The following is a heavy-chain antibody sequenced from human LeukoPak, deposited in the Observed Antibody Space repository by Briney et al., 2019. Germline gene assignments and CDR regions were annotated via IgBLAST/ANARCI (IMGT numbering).Heavy chain of an antibody. J-gene: IGHJ4*02. V-gene: IGHV1-18*01. CDR2: ISAYNGNT. CDR1: GYTFTSYG. Sequence: ASVKVSCKASGYTFTSYGISWVRQAPGQGLEWMGWISAYNGNTNYAQKLQGRVTMTTDTSTSTAYMELRSLRSDDTAVYYCARGLPKYCSGGSCYYVDWGQGTLVTVSS. D-gene: IGHD2-15*01. CDR3: ARGLPKYCSGGSCYYVD.